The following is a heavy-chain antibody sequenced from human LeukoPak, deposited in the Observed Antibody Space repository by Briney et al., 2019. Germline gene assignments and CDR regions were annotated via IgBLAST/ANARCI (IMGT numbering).Heavy chain of an antibody. D-gene: IGHD4-17*01. V-gene: IGHV4-30-4*01. CDR2: IYYSGSI. CDR3: ARVTTVTTSFHFDY. J-gene: IGHJ4*02. Sequence: PSETLSLTCTVSGGSISSGGYYWRWIRQPPGEGLEWIGYIYYSGSIYYHPSLKSRITISLGTSKNLFTLKLSSVTAADTAVYYCARVTTVTTSFHFDYWGQGTLVTVSS. CDR1: GGSISSGGYY.